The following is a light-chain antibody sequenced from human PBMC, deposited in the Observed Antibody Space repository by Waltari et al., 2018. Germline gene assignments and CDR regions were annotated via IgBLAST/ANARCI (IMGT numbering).Light chain of an antibody. V-gene: IGKV3-20*01. CDR1: QTITVIW. Sequence: RASQTITVIWLTGYHQKPSQAPTLLPYGASNRSPVIPSRISGKESGTDFTLTISRLEPEDAAVYYCQQYDGSVVTFGGGTKVEIK. CDR2: GAS. CDR3: QQYDGSVVT. J-gene: IGKJ4*01.